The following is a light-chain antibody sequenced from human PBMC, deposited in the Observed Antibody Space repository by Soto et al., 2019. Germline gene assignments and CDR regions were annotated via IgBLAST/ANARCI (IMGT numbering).Light chain of an antibody. CDR3: QQYDNPPLT. CDR2: DAS. Sequence: DIQMTQSPSSLSASVGDRVTITCQASQDISNYLNWYQQKPGKAPKLLIYDASNLETGVPSRFSGCGSWTDFTFTISSLQPEDIATYYCQQYDNPPLTFGGGTKVEIK. J-gene: IGKJ4*01. CDR1: QDISNY. V-gene: IGKV1-33*01.